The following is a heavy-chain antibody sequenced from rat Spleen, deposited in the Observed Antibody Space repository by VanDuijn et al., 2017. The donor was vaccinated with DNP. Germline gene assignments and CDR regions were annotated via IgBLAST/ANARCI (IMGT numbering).Heavy chain of an antibody. J-gene: IGHJ2*01. CDR3: TRDRRDYGLDY. CDR2: ITSSGGNT. Sequence: EVQLVESGGDLVQPGRSLKLSCVASGFTFNNHWMTWIRQVPGKGLEWVASITSSGGNTFYPDSVKGRFTISRDDARNTLYLQMNSLRSGDTATYYCTRDRRDYGLDYWGHGVMVTVSS. V-gene: IGHV5-31*01. CDR1: GFTFNNHW. D-gene: IGHD1-11*01.